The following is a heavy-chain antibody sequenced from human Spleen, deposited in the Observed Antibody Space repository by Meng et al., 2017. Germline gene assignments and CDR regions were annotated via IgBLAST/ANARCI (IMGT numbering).Heavy chain of an antibody. Sequence: GESLKISCAASGFTFSSYWMSWVRQAPGKGLEWVANIKQDGSEKYYVDSVKGRFTISRDNAKNSLYLQMNSLRPEDMALYYCAKASGSYHLDIFDLWGQGTLVTVSS. V-gene: IGHV3-7*03. CDR1: GFTFSSYW. CDR3: AKASGSYHLDIFDL. D-gene: IGHD3-10*01. J-gene: IGHJ4*02. CDR2: IKQDGSEK.